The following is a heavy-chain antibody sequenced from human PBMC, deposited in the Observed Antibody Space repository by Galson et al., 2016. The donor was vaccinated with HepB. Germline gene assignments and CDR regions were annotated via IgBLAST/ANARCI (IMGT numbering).Heavy chain of an antibody. Sequence: SGAEVKKPGESLKISCKASGYNFTNYWIGWVRQMPGKGLEWMGIIYPSDSTTKYSPSLQGQVIISADKSISTAYLQWSSLKASDTAKYYCARQELEAFYAMDVWGQGTTVTVSS. CDR3: ARQELEAFYAMDV. CDR1: GYNFTNYW. D-gene: IGHD1-1*01. V-gene: IGHV5-51*01. J-gene: IGHJ6*02. CDR2: IYPSDSTT.